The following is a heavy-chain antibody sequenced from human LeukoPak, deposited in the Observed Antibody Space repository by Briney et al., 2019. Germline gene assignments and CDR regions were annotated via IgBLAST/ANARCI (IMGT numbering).Heavy chain of an antibody. CDR3: AKRFMISSGYLDY. CDR1: GFTFSNYA. D-gene: IGHD3-16*01. V-gene: IGHV3-23*01. Sequence: PGGSLRLSCAASGFTFSNYAMSWVRQAPGKGLEWVSAIIGSGGYTYYADSVKGRFTISRDNSKNTLYLQMNSLRAEDTAIYYCAKRFMISSGYLDYWGQGTLVTVSS. J-gene: IGHJ4*02. CDR2: IIGSGGYT.